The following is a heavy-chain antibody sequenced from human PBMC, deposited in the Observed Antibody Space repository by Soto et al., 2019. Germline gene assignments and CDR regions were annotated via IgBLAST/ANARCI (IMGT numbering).Heavy chain of an antibody. CDR3: ARDGGCSGGSCYNSLGYYYYYGMDV. CDR1: GFTFSNYA. D-gene: IGHD2-15*01. CDR2: ISYDGSNK. V-gene: IGHV3-30-3*01. Sequence: QVQLVESGGGVVQPGRSLRLSCTASGFTFSNYAMHWVRQAPGKGLEWVAVISYDGSNKYYADSVKGRFTISRDNSKNRLYLQMTSLTTEDTAVYYCARDGGCSGGSCYNSLGYYYYYGMDVWGQGTTVTVSS. J-gene: IGHJ6*02.